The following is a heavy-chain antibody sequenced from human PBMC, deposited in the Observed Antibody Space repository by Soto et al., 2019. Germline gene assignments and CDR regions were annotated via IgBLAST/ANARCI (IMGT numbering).Heavy chain of an antibody. Sequence: GGSLRLSCAASGFTFSSYDMHWVRQATGKGLEWVSAIGTAGDTYYPGSVKGRFTISRENAKNSLYLQMNSLRAEDTAVYYCARDNYYDSSLNSAEYWYFDLWGRGTLVTVSS. CDR2: IGTAGDT. CDR1: GFTFSSYD. J-gene: IGHJ2*01. CDR3: ARDNYYDSSLNSAEYWYFDL. V-gene: IGHV3-13*01. D-gene: IGHD3-22*01.